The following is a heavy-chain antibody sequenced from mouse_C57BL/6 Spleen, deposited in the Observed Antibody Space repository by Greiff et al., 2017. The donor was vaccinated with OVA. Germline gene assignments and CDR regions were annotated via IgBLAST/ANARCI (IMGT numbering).Heavy chain of an antibody. CDR3: ARKYYGLGAMDY. Sequence: EVKVEESGGGLVKPGGSLKLSCAASGFTFSDYGMHWVRQAPEKGLEWVAYISSGSSTINYADTVKGRFTISRDNAKNTLFLQMTSLRSEDTAMYYCARKYYGLGAMDYWGQGTSVTVSS. CDR2: ISSGSSTI. J-gene: IGHJ4*01. CDR1: GFTFSDYG. V-gene: IGHV5-17*01. D-gene: IGHD1-1*01.